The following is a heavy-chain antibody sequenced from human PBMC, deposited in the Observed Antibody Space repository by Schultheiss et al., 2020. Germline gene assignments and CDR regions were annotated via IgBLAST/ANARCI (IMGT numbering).Heavy chain of an antibody. Sequence: SVKVSCKASGGTFSSYAISWVRQAPGQGLEWMGRIIPILGIANYAQKFQGRVTITADKSTSTAYMELSSLRSEDTAVYYCARDPLGDYVWGSYFGMDVWGQGTTVNVSS. CDR3: ARDPLGDYVWGSYFGMDV. V-gene: IGHV1-69*04. D-gene: IGHD3-16*01. J-gene: IGHJ6*02. CDR1: GGTFSSYA. CDR2: IIPILGIA.